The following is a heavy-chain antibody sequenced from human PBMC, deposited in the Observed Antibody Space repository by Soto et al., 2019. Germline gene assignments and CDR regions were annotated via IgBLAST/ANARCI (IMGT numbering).Heavy chain of an antibody. CDR3: ARNGGSHSVAIDY. Sequence: QVQLVQSGVEVKKPGSSVKVSCKASGGTFSSYSINWVRQAPGQGREWMGEIIPIFGTANYAQKFQGRVTITADESTSPAYMQLRSLRSDDRAVYYLARNGGSHSVAIDYWGPGTMVNVSS. D-gene: IGHD1-26*01. J-gene: IGHJ4*02. CDR2: IIPIFGTA. V-gene: IGHV1-69*01. CDR1: GGTFSSYS.